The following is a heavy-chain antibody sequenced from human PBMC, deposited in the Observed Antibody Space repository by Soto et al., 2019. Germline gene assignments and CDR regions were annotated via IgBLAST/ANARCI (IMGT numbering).Heavy chain of an antibody. Sequence: LRLSCAASGFTFSSYAMIWVRQAPGKGLEWVSAISGSGGSTYYADSVKGRFTISRDNSKNTLYLQMNSLRAEDTAVYYCAKDDFYYDSSGYYSYWGQGTLVTVSS. V-gene: IGHV3-23*01. CDR3: AKDDFYYDSSGYYSY. CDR1: GFTFSSYA. CDR2: ISGSGGST. D-gene: IGHD3-22*01. J-gene: IGHJ4*02.